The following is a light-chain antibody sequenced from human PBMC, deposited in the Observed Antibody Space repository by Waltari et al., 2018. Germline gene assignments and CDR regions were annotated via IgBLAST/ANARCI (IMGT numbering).Light chain of an antibody. CDR1: QSLLHGTGYIY. Sequence: DIVMTQSPLSLPVTPGEPASISCRHSQSLLHGTGYIYLDWYLQKPGQSPQVLIYKGSYRASGVPDRFSGSGSGTDFTLKISRVEAEDVGVYYCMQTLQSRTFGQGTKVEIK. CDR2: KGS. V-gene: IGKV2-28*01. J-gene: IGKJ1*01. CDR3: MQTLQSRT.